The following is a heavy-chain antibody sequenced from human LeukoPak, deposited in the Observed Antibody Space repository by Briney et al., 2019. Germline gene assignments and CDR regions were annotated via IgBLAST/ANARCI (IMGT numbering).Heavy chain of an antibody. Sequence: SYTLPLTCPVCAGCFRRYYWLWVRQPPGQGLEWIGEIKHSGSTNYNPYLKRRVTVRVATSKNQFSLKLSFVTAADTAVYYCARGPGITAAGNFDYWGQGTLVTVSS. CDR3: ARGPGITAAGNFDY. D-gene: IGHD6-13*01. CDR2: IKHSGST. J-gene: IGHJ4*02. V-gene: IGHV4-34*01. CDR1: AGCFRRYY.